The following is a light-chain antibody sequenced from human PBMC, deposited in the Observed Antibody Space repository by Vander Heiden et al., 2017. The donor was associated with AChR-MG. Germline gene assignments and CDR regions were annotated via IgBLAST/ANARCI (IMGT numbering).Light chain of an antibody. CDR2: GAS. J-gene: IGKJ1*01. CDR1: QSVRNNY. V-gene: IGKV3-20*01. Sequence: EIVLTQSPGTLSLSPGERATLSCRASQSVRNNYLAWYQQKPGQAPRLLIYGASNRAPGIPDRFSGSGSGTDFTLTISRLEPEDFAVYFCQQEGSSAWTFGQGTKVEIK. CDR3: QQEGSSAWT.